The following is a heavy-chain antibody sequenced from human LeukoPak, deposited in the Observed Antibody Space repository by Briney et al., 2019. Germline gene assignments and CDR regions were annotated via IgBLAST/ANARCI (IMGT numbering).Heavy chain of an antibody. CDR2: ISSSSTI. D-gene: IGHD6-13*01. CDR3: ARAPAGTGYLDY. Sequence: PGGSLRLSCAASGFTFSSYSMNWVRQAPGKGLEWVSYISSSSTIYYADSVKGRFTISRDNAKNSLYLQMNSLRAEDTAVYYCARAPAGTGYLDYWGQGTLVTVSS. CDR1: GFTFSSYS. J-gene: IGHJ4*02. V-gene: IGHV3-48*04.